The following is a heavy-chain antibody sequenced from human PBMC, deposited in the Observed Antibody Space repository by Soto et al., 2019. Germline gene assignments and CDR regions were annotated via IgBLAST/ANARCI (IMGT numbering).Heavy chain of an antibody. D-gene: IGHD5-18*01. V-gene: IGHV1-46*01. CDR3: ARDGYSYGYDFDY. J-gene: IGHJ4*02. CDR2: INPSGGST. CDR1: GYTFTSYY. Sequence: SVKDSCKASGYTFTSYYMHWVRQAPGQGLEWMGIINPSGGSTSYAQKFQGRVTMTRDTSTSTVYMELSSLRSEDTAVYYCARDGYSYGYDFDYWGQGTLVTVSS.